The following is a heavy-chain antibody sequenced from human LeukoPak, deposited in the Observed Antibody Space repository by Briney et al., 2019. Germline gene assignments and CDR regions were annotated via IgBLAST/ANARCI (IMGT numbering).Heavy chain of an antibody. CDR1: GFTFSSYA. V-gene: IGHV3-23*01. CDR3: AKVNGDRGLVTNFAY. J-gene: IGHJ4*01. Sequence: PGGSLRLSCAASGFTFSSYAMSWVRQAPGKGLEWVSAISGSGGSTYYADSVKGRFTISRDNSKNTLYLQMNSLRAEDTAVYYCAKVNGDRGLVTNFAYWGHGTLVTVSS. D-gene: IGHD3/OR15-3a*01. CDR2: ISGSGGST.